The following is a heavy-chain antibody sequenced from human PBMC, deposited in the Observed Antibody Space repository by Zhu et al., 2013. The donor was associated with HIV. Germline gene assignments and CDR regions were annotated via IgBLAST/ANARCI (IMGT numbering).Heavy chain of an antibody. V-gene: IGHV1-2*02. CDR3: ARDQARDPTFYYYMDV. CDR2: INPDNGGT. CDR1: YRFTAYY. Sequence: QSGTEMKRPGTSVKSLQAFCYRFTAYYIHWVRQAPGKGLEWMGWINPDNGGTRFAQKFQGRVTRTRDTSITTAYMDLSSLTSDDTAVYYCARDQARDPTFYYYMDVWGKGATVTVSS. D-gene: IGHD6-6*01. J-gene: IGHJ6*03.